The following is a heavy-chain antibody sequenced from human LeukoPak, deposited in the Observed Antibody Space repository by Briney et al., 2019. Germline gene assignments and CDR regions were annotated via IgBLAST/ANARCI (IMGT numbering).Heavy chain of an antibody. Sequence: GGSLRLSCAASGFTFSSYEMDWVRQAPGKGLEWVSYISSSGSTIYYADSVKGRFTISRDNAKNSLYLQMSSLRAEDTAVYYCAELGITMIGGVWGKGTTVTISS. CDR1: GFTFSSYE. CDR2: ISSSGSTI. CDR3: AELGITMIGGV. J-gene: IGHJ6*04. V-gene: IGHV3-48*03. D-gene: IGHD3-10*02.